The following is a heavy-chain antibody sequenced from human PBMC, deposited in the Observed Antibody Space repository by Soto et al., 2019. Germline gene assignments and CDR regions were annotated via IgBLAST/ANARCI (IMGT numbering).Heavy chain of an antibody. Sequence: SETLSLTCAVSGGSISSSNWWSWVRQPPGKGLEWIGEIYHSGSTNYNPSLKSRVTISVDKSKKQLSLKLSSVTAADTAVYYCARTHYYDSSGYYDSWGQGILATVAS. J-gene: IGHJ5*01. CDR3: ARTHYYDSSGYYDS. CDR1: GGSISSSNW. CDR2: IYHSGST. V-gene: IGHV4-4*02. D-gene: IGHD3-22*01.